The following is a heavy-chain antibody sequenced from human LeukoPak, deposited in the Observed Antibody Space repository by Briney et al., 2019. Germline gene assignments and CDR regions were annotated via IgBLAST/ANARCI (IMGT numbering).Heavy chain of an antibody. V-gene: IGHV4-30-4*01. Sequence: SETLSLTCTVSGGSISSGDYYWSWIRQPPGKGLEWIGYIYYSGSTYYNPSLKSRVTISVDTSKNQFSLKLSPVTAADTAVYYCARVNDSSGYSNYFDYWGQGTLVTVSS. CDR3: ARVNDSSGYSNYFDY. CDR2: IYYSGST. D-gene: IGHD3-22*01. CDR1: GGSISSGDYY. J-gene: IGHJ4*02.